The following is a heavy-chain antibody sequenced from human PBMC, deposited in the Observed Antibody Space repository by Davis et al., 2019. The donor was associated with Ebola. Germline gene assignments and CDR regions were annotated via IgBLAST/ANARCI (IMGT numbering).Heavy chain of an antibody. CDR3: ARDGSVAAIELDY. J-gene: IGHJ4*02. CDR1: GYTFTGYY. CDR2: INPHNGNT. V-gene: IGHV1-18*04. Sequence: ASVKVSCKASGYTFTGYYMHWVRQAPGQGLEWMGWINPHNGNTNYAQNVQGRVTMTTDTSTSTAYMEVRSLRSDDTAVYYCARDGSVAAIELDYWGQGTLVTVSS. D-gene: IGHD2-2*02.